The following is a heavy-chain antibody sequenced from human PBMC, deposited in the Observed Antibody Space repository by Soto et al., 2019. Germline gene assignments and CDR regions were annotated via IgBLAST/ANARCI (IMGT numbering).Heavy chain of an antibody. CDR2: IYPGDSDT. CDR3: ARQGRYHDSSGYYRYAFDI. J-gene: IGHJ3*02. V-gene: IGHV5-51*01. Sequence: GESLKISCKGSGYSFTSYWIGWVRQMPGKGLEWMGIIYPGDSDTRYSPSFQGQVTISADKSISTAYLQWSSLKASDTAMYYCARQGRYHDSSGYYRYAFDIWGQGTMVTVSS. D-gene: IGHD3-22*01. CDR1: GYSFTSYW.